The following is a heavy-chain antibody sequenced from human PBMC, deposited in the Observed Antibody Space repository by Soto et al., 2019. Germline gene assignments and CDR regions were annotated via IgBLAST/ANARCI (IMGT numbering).Heavy chain of an antibody. J-gene: IGHJ6*02. CDR2: ISYDGSNK. CDR3: AKDLVAHFDWQTGYYYGMDV. V-gene: IGHV3-30*18. Sequence: GGSLRLSCAASGFTFSTYGMHWVRQAPGKGLEWVAVISYDGSNKYYADSVKGRITISRDNSKNTLYLQMNSLRVEDTAVYQCAKDLVAHFDWQTGYYYGMDVWGQGTTVTVSS. CDR1: GFTFSTYG. D-gene: IGHD3-9*01.